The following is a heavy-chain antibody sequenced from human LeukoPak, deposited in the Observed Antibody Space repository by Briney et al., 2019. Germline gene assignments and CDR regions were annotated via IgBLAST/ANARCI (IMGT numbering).Heavy chain of an antibody. CDR3: ARDNSAVSDCSSTSCFHFGY. CDR2: ISAYNGNT. CDR1: GCTFIRYG. Sequence: GASVKVSCKASGCTFIRYGITWVRQAPGQGLEWMGWISAYNGNTRYAQRFQGRVTMTTDTSTSTAYMELRSLRSDDTAVYYCARDNSAVSDCSSTSCFHFGYGGQGALVTVSS. V-gene: IGHV1-18*01. D-gene: IGHD2-2*01. J-gene: IGHJ4*02.